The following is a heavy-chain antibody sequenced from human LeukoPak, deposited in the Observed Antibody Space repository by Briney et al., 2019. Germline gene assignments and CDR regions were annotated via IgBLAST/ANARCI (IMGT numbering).Heavy chain of an antibody. V-gene: IGHV4-61*01. CDR1: AGSVSSGSYH. Sequence: SETLSLNCTVYAGSVSSGSYHWHWIRQPPGQGLVRIGYIYYRESTQYHPSLKSRVTISVDTAKNQFSLKLTSVTAADTAVYYCARGAYCSGGSCYHDPYYYYHMDVWGKGTTVTVSS. CDR2: IYYREST. D-gene: IGHD2-15*01. J-gene: IGHJ6*03. CDR3: ARGAYCSGGSCYHDPYYYYHMDV.